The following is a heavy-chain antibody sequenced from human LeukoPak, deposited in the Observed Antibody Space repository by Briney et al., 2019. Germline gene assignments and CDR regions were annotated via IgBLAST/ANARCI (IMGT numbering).Heavy chain of an antibody. CDR3: ARDGQEYCSGDSCYPTGPDY. V-gene: IGHV3-74*01. CDR2: IDSDGSRT. J-gene: IGHJ4*02. CDR1: GFTFSIYW. D-gene: IGHD2-15*01. Sequence: GGSLRLSCAASGFTFSIYWIHWVRQVPGKGPVWVSRIDSDGSRTNYADSVKGRFTISRDNAKNTVSLQMNSLRAEDTAVYYCARDGQEYCSGDSCYPTGPDYWGQGTLVTVSS.